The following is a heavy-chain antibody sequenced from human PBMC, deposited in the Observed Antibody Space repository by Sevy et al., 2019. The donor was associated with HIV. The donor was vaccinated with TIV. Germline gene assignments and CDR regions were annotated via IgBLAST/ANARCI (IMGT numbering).Heavy chain of an antibody. J-gene: IGHJ4*02. D-gene: IGHD6-13*01. Sequence: GGSLRLSCAASGFTFSSYGMHWVRQAPGKGLGWVAVISYDGSNKYYADSVKGRFTISRDNSKNTLYLQMNSLRAEDTAVYYCAKDRTLAAAGSFDYWGQGTLVTVSS. V-gene: IGHV3-30*18. CDR3: AKDRTLAAAGSFDY. CDR2: ISYDGSNK. CDR1: GFTFSSYG.